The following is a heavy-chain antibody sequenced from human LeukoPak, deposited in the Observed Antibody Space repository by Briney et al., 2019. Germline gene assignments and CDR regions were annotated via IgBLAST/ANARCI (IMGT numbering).Heavy chain of an antibody. J-gene: IGHJ4*02. CDR1: GFTLSSNA. V-gene: IGHV3-23*01. Sequence: GGSLRLSCAASGFTLSSNAMSWVRQAPGKGLDWVSGISVSGANTYYTDPVKGWFTISRDNSKNTVSLQMNSLRAEDTAVYYCAKDLRGFEYWGQGILVTVSS. CDR3: AKDLRGFEY. CDR2: ISVSGANT. D-gene: IGHD3-10*01.